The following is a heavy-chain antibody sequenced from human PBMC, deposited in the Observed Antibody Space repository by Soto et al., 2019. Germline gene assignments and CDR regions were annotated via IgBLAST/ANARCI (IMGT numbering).Heavy chain of an antibody. CDR2: SNSDGSST. D-gene: IGHD2-8*02. J-gene: IGHJ4*01. CDR1: GFTFSSYW. V-gene: IGHV3-74*01. CDR3: ERDMKGKYCPVD. Sequence: AGSLRLSCASSGFTFSSYWMHWVRQAPEKVLMGVSRSNSDGSSTSYADSVKGRFTISRDNAKNTLYLQMNRLRVEDTAVYYCERDMKGKYCPVDWGQGNLVTVSS.